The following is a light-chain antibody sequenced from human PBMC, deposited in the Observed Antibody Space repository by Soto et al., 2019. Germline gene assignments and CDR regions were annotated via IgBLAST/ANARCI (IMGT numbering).Light chain of an antibody. V-gene: IGKV1-39*01. J-gene: IGKJ1*01. CDR1: QSVTTY. CDR2: AVS. Sequence: DIPMTQSPSSLSASVGDRVTITCRASQSVTTYLHWYQQKGGEAPKLLIYAVSNLQSGVSSRFSGSGSGTDFSLTINTLQPEDFATYYCQQGYSTPWTFGQGTKVEIK. CDR3: QQGYSTPWT.